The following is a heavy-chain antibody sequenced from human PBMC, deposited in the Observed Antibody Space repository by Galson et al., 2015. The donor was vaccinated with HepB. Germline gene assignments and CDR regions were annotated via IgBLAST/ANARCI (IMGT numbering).Heavy chain of an antibody. CDR3: ARGYPLRYFDWLLSDSYYYYMDV. CDR2: MNPNSGNT. Sequence: SVKVSCKASGYTFTSYDINWVRQATGQGLEWMGWMNPNSGNTGYAQKFQGRVTMTRNTSISTAYMELSSLRSEDTAVYYCARGYPLRYFDWLLSDSYYYYMDVWGKGTTVTVSS. V-gene: IGHV1-8*01. CDR1: GYTFTSYD. D-gene: IGHD3-9*01. J-gene: IGHJ6*03.